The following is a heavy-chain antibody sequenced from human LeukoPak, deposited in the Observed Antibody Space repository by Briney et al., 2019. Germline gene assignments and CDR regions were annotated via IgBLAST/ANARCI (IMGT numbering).Heavy chain of an antibody. CDR2: ISGSGGST. J-gene: IGHJ4*02. V-gene: IGHV3-23*01. D-gene: IGHD3-22*01. CDR1: GFTFSSYA. CDR3: AFYDSSGYYFVY. Sequence: VGSLRLSCAASGFTFSSYAMSWVRQAPGKGLEWVSAISGSGGSTYYADSVKGRFTISRDNSKNTLYLQMNSLRAEDTAVYYCAFYDSSGYYFVYWGQGTLVTVSS.